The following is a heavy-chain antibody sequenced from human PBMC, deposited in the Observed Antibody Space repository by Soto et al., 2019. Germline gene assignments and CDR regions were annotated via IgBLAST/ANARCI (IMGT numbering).Heavy chain of an antibody. J-gene: IGHJ6*02. CDR2: IIPIFGTA. V-gene: IGHV1-69*13. CDR1: GGTFSSYA. CDR3: ARMQLPTTRPYYYYGMDV. D-gene: IGHD2-2*01. Sequence: ASVKVSCKASGGTFSSYAISWVRQAPGQGLEWMGGIIPIFGTANYAQKFQGRVTITADESTSTAYMELSSLRSEDTAVYYCARMQLPTTRPYYYYGMDVWGQGTTVTVSS.